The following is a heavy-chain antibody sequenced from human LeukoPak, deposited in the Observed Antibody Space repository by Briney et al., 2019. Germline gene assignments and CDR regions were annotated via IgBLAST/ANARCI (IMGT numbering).Heavy chain of an antibody. D-gene: IGHD3-3*01. J-gene: IGHJ4*02. Sequence: PSETLSLTCTVSGGSISSSSYYWGWIRQPPGKGREWSGSIYYCGSTYYNPSLKSRVTISVDTSKNQFSLTLSSVTAADTAVYYCARDLAVWSGYSFDYWGQGTLVTVSS. V-gene: IGHV4-39*02. CDR2: IYYCGST. CDR1: GGSISSSSYY. CDR3: ARDLAVWSGYSFDY.